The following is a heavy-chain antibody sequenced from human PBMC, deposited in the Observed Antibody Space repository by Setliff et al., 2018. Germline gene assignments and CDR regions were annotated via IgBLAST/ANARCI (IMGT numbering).Heavy chain of an antibody. CDR3: ARDQDFWSGYYRASHYMDV. Sequence: SETLSLTCAVSGYSISSGYYWGWIRQPPGKGLEWIGSIYYSGSTYYNPSLKSRVTISVDTSKNQFSLKLSSVTAADTAVYYCARDQDFWSGYYRASHYMDVWGKGTTVTVSS. CDR1: GYSISSGYY. V-gene: IGHV4-38-2*02. CDR2: IYYSGST. D-gene: IGHD3-3*01. J-gene: IGHJ6*03.